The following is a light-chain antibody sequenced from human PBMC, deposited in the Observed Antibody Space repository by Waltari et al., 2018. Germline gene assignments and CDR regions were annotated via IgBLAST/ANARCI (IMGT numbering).Light chain of an antibody. CDR2: DVN. CDR1: SSDVGGYNY. Sequence: QSALTQPPSASGSPGQSVTISCTGTSSDVGGYNYVSWYQQHPGKAPKLMIYDVNKRPSGVPDRCSGSKSGNTAALTVSGLQAEDEADYYCSSYAGSNKLVFGGGTKLTVL. J-gene: IGLJ3*02. V-gene: IGLV2-8*01. CDR3: SSYAGSNKLV.